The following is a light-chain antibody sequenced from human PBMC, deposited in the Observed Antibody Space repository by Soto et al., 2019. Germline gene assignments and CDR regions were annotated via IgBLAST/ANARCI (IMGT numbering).Light chain of an antibody. V-gene: IGKV3-15*01. CDR2: GAS. Sequence: EIVMTQSPATMSVSPGERATLSCRASQSMGSNVAWYQQKPGQAPRLLIYGASTRAAGIPARFSGSGSGTEFTLTIGSLQSEDSAVYYCQQYQNLWTFGQGTKVDIK. CDR1: QSMGSN. CDR3: QQYQNLWT. J-gene: IGKJ1*01.